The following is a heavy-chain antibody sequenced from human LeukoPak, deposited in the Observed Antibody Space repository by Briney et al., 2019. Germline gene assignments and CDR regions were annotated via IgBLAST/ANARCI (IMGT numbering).Heavy chain of an antibody. CDR3: ARHDQDHTGLNWFDP. V-gene: IGHV4-39*01. CDR1: GDTISNSYKY. Sequence: SETLSLTCTVSGDTISNSYKYWGWIRQPPEKGLEWVGSIYYSGNTYYHPSLKSRATISVDSSKNQFSLKLSSVTAADTAVYYCARHDQDHTGLNWFDPWGQGTLVTVSS. J-gene: IGHJ5*02. D-gene: IGHD2-8*02. CDR2: IYYSGNT.